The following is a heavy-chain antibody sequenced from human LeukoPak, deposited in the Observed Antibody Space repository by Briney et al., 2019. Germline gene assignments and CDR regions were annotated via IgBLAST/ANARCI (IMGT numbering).Heavy chain of an antibody. V-gene: IGHV3-7*01. CDR1: GFSFSSYG. Sequence: GGSLRLSCAASGFSFSSYGMSWVRQAPGKGLEWVANINQDGSAKYYVDSVKGRFTISRDNAKNSMYLQMNSLRAEDTAVYYCARWEIRGTAHQLDYWGQGTLVTVSS. D-gene: IGHD1-26*01. CDR3: ARWEIRGTAHQLDY. J-gene: IGHJ4*02. CDR2: INQDGSAK.